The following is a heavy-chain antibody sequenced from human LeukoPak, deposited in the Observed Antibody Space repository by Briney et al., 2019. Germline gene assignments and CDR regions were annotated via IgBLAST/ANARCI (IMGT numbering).Heavy chain of an antibody. CDR3: ARAGYNHYFDY. V-gene: IGHV1-69*02. Sequence: SEKVSCKASGGTFSSYTISWVRQAPGQGLEWMGRIIPILGIANYAQKFQGRVTITADKSTSTAYMELSSLRSEDTAVYYCARAGYNHYFDYWGQGTLVTVSS. J-gene: IGHJ4*02. D-gene: IGHD5-18*01. CDR1: GGTFSSYT. CDR2: IIPILGIA.